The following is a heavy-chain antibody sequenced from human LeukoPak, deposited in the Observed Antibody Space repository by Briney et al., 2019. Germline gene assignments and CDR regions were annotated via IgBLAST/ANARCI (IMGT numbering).Heavy chain of an antibody. CDR3: TTDLWFGELFIDY. D-gene: IGHD3-10*01. V-gene: IGHV3-15*01. CDR2: IKRNIDGGST. J-gene: IGHJ4*02. CDR1: GFTFSNVW. Sequence: GGSLRLSCAASGFTFSNVWMSWVRQAPGKGLEWVGRIKRNIDGGSTDYAAPVKGRFTISRDDSKNTLYLQMNSLKTEDTAVYYCTTDLWFGELFIDYWGQGTLVTVSS.